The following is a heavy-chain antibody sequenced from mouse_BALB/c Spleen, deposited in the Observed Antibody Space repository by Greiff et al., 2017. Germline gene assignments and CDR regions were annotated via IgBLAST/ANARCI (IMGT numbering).Heavy chain of an antibody. J-gene: IGHJ3*01. CDR2: INPDSSTI. Sequence: EVMLVESGGGLVQPGGSLKLSCAASGFDFSRYWMSWVRQAPGKGLEWIGEINPDSSTINYTPSLKDKFIISRDNAKNTLYLQMSKVRSEDTALYYCARRYYDGYSSFAYWGQGTLVTVSA. CDR3: ARRYYDGYSSFAY. V-gene: IGHV4-1*02. D-gene: IGHD2-3*01. CDR1: GFDFSRYW.